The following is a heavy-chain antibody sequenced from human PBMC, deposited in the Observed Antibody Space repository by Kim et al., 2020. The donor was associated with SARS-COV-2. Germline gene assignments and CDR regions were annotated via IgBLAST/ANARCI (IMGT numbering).Heavy chain of an antibody. D-gene: IGHD3-3*01. Sequence: KYSQKFQGRVTITRDTSASTAYMELSSLRSEDTAVYYCARGIFGVVGLDYWGQGTLVTVSS. J-gene: IGHJ4*02. V-gene: IGHV1-3*01. CDR3: ARGIFGVVGLDY.